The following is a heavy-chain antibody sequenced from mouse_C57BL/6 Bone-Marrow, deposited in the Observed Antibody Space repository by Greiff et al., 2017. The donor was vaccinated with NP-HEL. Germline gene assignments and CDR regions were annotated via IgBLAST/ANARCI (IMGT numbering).Heavy chain of an antibody. Sequence: VQLQQSDAELVKPGASVKISCKVSGYTFTDHTIHWMKQSPEQGLEWIGYIYPRDGSPKYNEKFKGKVTLTADKSSSTAYMKLNSLTSEDSAVYFCAKWLRFLFDYWGKGTTLTVSS. J-gene: IGHJ2*01. CDR2: IYPRDGSP. CDR3: AKWLRFLFDY. V-gene: IGHV1-78*01. CDR1: GYTFTDHT. D-gene: IGHD1-1*01.